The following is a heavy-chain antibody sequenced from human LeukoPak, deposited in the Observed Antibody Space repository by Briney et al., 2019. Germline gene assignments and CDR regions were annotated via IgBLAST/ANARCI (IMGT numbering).Heavy chain of an antibody. V-gene: IGHV5-51*01. D-gene: IGHD2-15*01. Sequence: GESLKISCKGSGYNFTNFWIGWVRQLSGKRLEWMGIIYPGDSDTKYSPSFQGQVTISADKSISTAYLQWSSLRASDTAMYYCARRKVGYCSGGSCYNWFDPWGQGTLVTVSS. CDR3: ARRKVGYCSGGSCYNWFDP. CDR2: IYPGDSDT. J-gene: IGHJ5*02. CDR1: GYNFTNFW.